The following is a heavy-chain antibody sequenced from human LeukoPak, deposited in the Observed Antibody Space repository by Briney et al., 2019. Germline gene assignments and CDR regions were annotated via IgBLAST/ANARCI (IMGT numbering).Heavy chain of an antibody. J-gene: IGHJ4*02. Sequence: GGSLRLSCAASGFTFSSYSMNWVRQAPGKGLEWVSSISSSSSYIYYADSVKGRFTISRDNAKNSLYLQMNSLRAKDTAVYYCARDRSYYDFWSGYYLDYWGQGTLVTVSS. CDR1: GFTFSSYS. D-gene: IGHD3-3*01. V-gene: IGHV3-21*01. CDR3: ARDRSYYDFWSGYYLDY. CDR2: ISSSSSYI.